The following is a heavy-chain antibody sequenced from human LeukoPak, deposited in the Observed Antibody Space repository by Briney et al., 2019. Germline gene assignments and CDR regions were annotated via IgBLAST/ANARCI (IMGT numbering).Heavy chain of an antibody. CDR3: ARQTTLSRGWYFDL. Sequence: GESLKISCKGSGYSFTSYWIAWVRQMLGKGLELMGIIYPGDSNTKYSPSFQGQVTISADKSFTTAYLQWASLKAADSAMYYCARQTTLSRGWYFDLWGLGTLVTVSS. J-gene: IGHJ2*01. CDR2: IYPGDSNT. D-gene: IGHD4-17*01. V-gene: IGHV5-51*01. CDR1: GYSFTSYW.